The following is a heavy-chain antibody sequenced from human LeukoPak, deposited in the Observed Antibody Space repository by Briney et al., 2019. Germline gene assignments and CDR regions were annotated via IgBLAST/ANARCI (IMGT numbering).Heavy chain of an antibody. CDR1: GYTFTGYY. V-gene: IGHV1-2*04. J-gene: IGHJ4*02. CDR2: INPNSGGT. Sequence: ASVKVSCKASGYTFTGYYMHWVRQAPGQGLEWMGWINPNSGGTNYAQKFQGWVTMTRDTSISTAYMELSRLRSDDTAVYYCARDGDLDSGYDLDYWGQGTLVTVSS. D-gene: IGHD5-12*01. CDR3: ARDGDLDSGYDLDY.